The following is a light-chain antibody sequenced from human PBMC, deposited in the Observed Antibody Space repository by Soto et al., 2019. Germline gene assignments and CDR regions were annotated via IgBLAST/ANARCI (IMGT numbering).Light chain of an antibody. Sequence: DIVLTQSPATLSLSPGERATLSCRASQSVSSYLAWYQQKPGQAPRLLIYDASHRATGIPARFCGSGSGTEFKLTISSLEPEAFPFYYRQKSSNWPRKFGPWTKVQSK. CDR2: DAS. J-gene: IGKJ1*01. CDR1: QSVSSY. V-gene: IGKV3-11*01. CDR3: QKSSNWPRK.